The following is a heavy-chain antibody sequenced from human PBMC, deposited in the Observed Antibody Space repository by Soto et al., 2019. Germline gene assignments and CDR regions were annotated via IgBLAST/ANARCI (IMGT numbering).Heavy chain of an antibody. Sequence: GGSLRLSCAASGFTFSGSAMHWVRQASGKGLEWVGRIRSKANSYATAYAASVKGRFTISRDDSKNTAYLQMNSLKTEDMAVYYCTRRFGPAFDIWGQGTMVTVSS. CDR2: IRSKANSYAT. D-gene: IGHD3-3*01. CDR3: TRRFGPAFDI. V-gene: IGHV3-73*01. CDR1: GFTFSGSA. J-gene: IGHJ3*02.